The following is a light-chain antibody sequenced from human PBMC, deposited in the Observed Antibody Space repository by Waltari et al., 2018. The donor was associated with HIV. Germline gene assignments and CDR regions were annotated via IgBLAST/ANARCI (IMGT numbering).Light chain of an antibody. CDR3: QTWGTGIRV. J-gene: IGLJ3*02. Sequence: QLVLTQSPSASASLGASVKLTCTLSSGHRSYAIAWHQQQPEKGPHYLMKVTSDGSHRKGDGIPVRFSGSSSGAERYLPISSLQSEDEAAYYCQTWGTGIRVFGGGTKLTVL. CDR1: SGHRSYA. V-gene: IGLV4-69*01. CDR2: VTSDGSH.